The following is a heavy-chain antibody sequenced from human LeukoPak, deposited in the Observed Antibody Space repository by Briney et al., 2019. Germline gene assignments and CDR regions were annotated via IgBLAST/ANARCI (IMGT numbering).Heavy chain of an antibody. J-gene: IGHJ4*02. CDR1: GGTFSSYA. D-gene: IGHD2-15*01. CDR2: IIPILGIA. Sequence: GASVKVSCKASGGTFSSYAISWVRQAPGQGLEWMGRIIPILGIANYAQKFQGRVTITADKSTSTAYMELSSLRSEDTAVYYCARGYCSGGSCYRGAFDYWGLGTLVTVSS. V-gene: IGHV1-69*04. CDR3: ARGYCSGGSCYRGAFDY.